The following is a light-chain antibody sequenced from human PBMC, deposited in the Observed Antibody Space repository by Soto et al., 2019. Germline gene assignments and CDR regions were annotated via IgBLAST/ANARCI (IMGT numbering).Light chain of an antibody. V-gene: IGLV2-14*01. CDR3: SSYTSSSTLV. CDR1: SSDVGGYDY. Sequence: QSVLTQPASVSGSPGQSITISCTGTSSDVGGYDYVSWYQQHPGKAPQLMIYDVNNRPSGVSKRFSGSKSGNTASLTISGLLAEDEADYYCSSYTSSSTLVFGTGTKLTVL. J-gene: IGLJ1*01. CDR2: DVN.